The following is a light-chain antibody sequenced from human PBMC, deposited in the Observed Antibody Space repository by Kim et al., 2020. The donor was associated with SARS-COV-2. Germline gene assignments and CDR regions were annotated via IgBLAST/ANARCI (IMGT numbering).Light chain of an antibody. CDR3: SAWDSSLSAWV. CDR2: RNN. J-gene: IGLJ2*01. V-gene: IGLV10-54*01. Sequence: AGLTQPPSVSKGLRQTATLTCTGNSNNVGNEGAAWLQQHQGHPPKLLSYRNNNRPSGISERLSASRSGNTAYLTITGLQPEDEADYYCSAWDSSLSAWVFGGGTKLTVL. CDR1: SNNVGNEG.